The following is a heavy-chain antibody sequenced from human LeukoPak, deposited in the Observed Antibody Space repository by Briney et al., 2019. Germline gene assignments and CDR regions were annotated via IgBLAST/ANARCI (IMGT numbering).Heavy chain of an antibody. V-gene: IGHV1-2*02. CDR1: GYTFTGYY. CDR2: INPNSGGT. J-gene: IGHJ6*03. Sequence: VASVKVSCKASGYTFTGYYMHWVRQAPGQGLEWMGWINPNSGGTNYAQKFQGRVTMTRDTSISTAYMELSRLRSDDTAVYYCAREGIQLWLKDYYYYMDVWGKGTTVTVSS. D-gene: IGHD5-18*01. CDR3: AREGIQLWLKDYYYYMDV.